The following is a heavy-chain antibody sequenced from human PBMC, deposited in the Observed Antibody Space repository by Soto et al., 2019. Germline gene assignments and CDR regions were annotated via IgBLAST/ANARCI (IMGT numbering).Heavy chain of an antibody. CDR2: IYHSGST. CDR3: AAGGGLPRYY. Sequence: QLQLQESGSGLVRPSQTLSLTCAVSGGSISSGGYSWSWIRQPPGKGLEWIGYIYHSGSTYYNPSLKSRVTISADSSKNQFSLKLSSVAAADTAVYYCAAGGGLPRYYWGQGTLVTVSS. V-gene: IGHV4-30-2*01. CDR1: GGSISSGGYS. J-gene: IGHJ4*02. D-gene: IGHD5-12*01.